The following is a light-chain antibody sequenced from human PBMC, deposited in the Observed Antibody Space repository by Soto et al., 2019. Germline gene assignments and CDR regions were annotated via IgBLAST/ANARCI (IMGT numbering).Light chain of an antibody. CDR1: QSISGNF. CDR2: GTS. Sequence: EVVLTQSPATLCLSPGERATLSCRASQSISGNFFAWYQQKPGQAPRLLIYGTSNRAADIPDRFSGSGSGTDFTLTISRLEPEDFASYFCLQVYSFPRTFGLGTKVDIK. CDR3: LQVYSFPRT. J-gene: IGKJ1*01. V-gene: IGKV3-20*02.